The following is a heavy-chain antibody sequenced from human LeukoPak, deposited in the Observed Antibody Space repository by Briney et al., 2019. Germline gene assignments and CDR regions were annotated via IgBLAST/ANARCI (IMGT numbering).Heavy chain of an antibody. CDR2: IIPIFGTA. Sequence: SVKVSCKASGYTFTSYGISWVRQAPGQGLEWMGGIIPIFGTANYAQKFQGRVTITADESTSTAYMELSSLRSEDTAVYYCARASKYYYDSSGTDYWGQGTLVTVSS. V-gene: IGHV1-69*13. CDR1: GYTFTSYG. CDR3: ARASKYYYDSSGTDY. D-gene: IGHD3-22*01. J-gene: IGHJ4*02.